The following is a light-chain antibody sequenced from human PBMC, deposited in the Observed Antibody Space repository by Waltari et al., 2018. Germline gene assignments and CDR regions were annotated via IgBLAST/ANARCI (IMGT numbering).Light chain of an antibody. Sequence: QSALTQPASVSGSPGQLITISCTGTSSDVGGYNYVSWYQQHPGKAPKLMIYDVSNRPSGVSNRFSGSKSGNTASLTISGLKAEDEADYYCSSYTSSSTLVFGGGTKLTVL. J-gene: IGLJ3*02. CDR1: SSDVGGYNY. CDR2: DVS. V-gene: IGLV2-14*03. CDR3: SSYTSSSTLV.